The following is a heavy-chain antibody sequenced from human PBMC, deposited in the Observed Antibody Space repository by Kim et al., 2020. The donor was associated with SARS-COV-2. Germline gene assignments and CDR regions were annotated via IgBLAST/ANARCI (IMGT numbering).Heavy chain of an antibody. CDR1: GHTFSGNY. CDR2: IDANSGDT. Sequence: ASVKVSCEASGHTFSGNYIHWVRQAPGQGLEWMGRIDANSGDTDYAKRSQGRVAMTVDTSISTAYMELRSLRADDTAVYFCVSGYDSFSLDFWGQGTLVT. J-gene: IGHJ4*02. D-gene: IGHD5-12*01. CDR3: VSGYDSFSLDF. V-gene: IGHV1-2*06.